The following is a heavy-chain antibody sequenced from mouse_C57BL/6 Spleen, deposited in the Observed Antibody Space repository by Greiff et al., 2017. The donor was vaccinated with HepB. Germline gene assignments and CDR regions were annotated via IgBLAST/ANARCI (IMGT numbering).Heavy chain of an antibody. CDR2: ISSGSSTI. J-gene: IGHJ3*01. D-gene: IGHD3-3*01. CDR3: ARPDRAY. Sequence: EVKLMESGGGLVKPGGSLKLSCAASGFTFSDYGMHWVRQAPEKGLEWVAYISSGSSTIYYADTVKGRFTIARDNAKNTLFLQMTSLRSEDTAMYYGARPDRAYWGQGTLVTVSA. V-gene: IGHV5-17*01. CDR1: GFTFSDYG.